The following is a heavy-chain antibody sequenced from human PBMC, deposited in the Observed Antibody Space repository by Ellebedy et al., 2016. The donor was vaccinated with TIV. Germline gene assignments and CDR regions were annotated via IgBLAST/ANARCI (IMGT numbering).Heavy chain of an antibody. Sequence: GESLKISCAASGFTFSDYYMSWIRQAPGKGLEWVSYISSSSSYTNYADSVKGRFTISRDNAKNSLYLQMNSLRAEDTAVYYCARDHAALERRPFDYWGQGTLVTVSS. CDR3: ARDHAALERRPFDY. V-gene: IGHV3-11*06. CDR2: ISSSSSYT. D-gene: IGHD1-1*01. CDR1: GFTFSDYY. J-gene: IGHJ4*02.